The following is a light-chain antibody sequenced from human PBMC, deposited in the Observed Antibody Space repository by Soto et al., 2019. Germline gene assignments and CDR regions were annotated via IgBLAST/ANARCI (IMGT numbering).Light chain of an antibody. V-gene: IGLV1-40*01. CDR2: VNI. Sequence: QAVVTQPPSVSGAPGQTITISCTGASSNIGAGYDVHWYQQLPGTAPKLLIYVNINRPSGVPDRFSASRSDSSASLAITGLQAEDEADYYCQSYDSSLSVIFGGGTKVTVL. CDR1: SSNIGAGYD. CDR3: QSYDSSLSVI. J-gene: IGLJ2*01.